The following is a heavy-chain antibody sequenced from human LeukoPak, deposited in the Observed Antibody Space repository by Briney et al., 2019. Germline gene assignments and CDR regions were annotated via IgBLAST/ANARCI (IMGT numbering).Heavy chain of an antibody. CDR1: GFTFSRYW. V-gene: IGHV3-74*03. D-gene: IGHD3-9*01. J-gene: IGHJ4*02. CDR3: ARGADSGYSSDH. CDR2: INSDGRST. Sequence: GGSLRLSCAASGFTFSRYWMHWVRQAPGKGLVWVSRINSDGRSTTYADSVKGRFTISRDNAKDTLFLQMNSLRAEDTAVYYCARGADSGYSSDHWGQGSLVIVSS.